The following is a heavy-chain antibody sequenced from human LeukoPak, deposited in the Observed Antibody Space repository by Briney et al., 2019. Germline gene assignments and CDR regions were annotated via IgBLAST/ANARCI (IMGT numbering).Heavy chain of an antibody. J-gene: IGHJ4*02. Sequence: GGSLRLSCAAPGFTFSSYWMRWFRQAPGKGLEWVADIKQDGGEKYYVDSVKGRFTISRDNAKNSLYLQMNSLRAEDTAVYYCARVIYDSSGYSDYWGQGTLVTVSS. CDR3: ARVIYDSSGYSDY. CDR1: GFTFSSYW. V-gene: IGHV3-7*04. CDR2: IKQDGGEK. D-gene: IGHD3-22*01.